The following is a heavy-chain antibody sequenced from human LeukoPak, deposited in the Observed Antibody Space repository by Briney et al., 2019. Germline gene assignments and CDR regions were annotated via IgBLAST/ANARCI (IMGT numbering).Heavy chain of an antibody. D-gene: IGHD6-6*01. V-gene: IGHV4-30-2*01. CDR2: IYHSGST. J-gene: IGHJ4*02. Sequence: SETLSLTCTVSGGSISSGGYYWSWIRQPPGKGLEWIGYIYHSGSTYYNPSLKSRVTISVDRSKNQFSLKLSSVTAADTAVYYCARDPGPYSSSSFDYWGQGTLVTVSS. CDR3: ARDPGPYSSSSFDY. CDR1: GGSISSGGYY.